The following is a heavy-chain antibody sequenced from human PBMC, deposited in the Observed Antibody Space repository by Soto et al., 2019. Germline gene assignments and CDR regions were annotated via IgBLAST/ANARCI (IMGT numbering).Heavy chain of an antibody. J-gene: IGHJ6*02. Sequence: SETLSLTCTVSGVSVSSSSYSWGWIRQPPGKGLEWIGTIYSSENTYYNPSLMSRVTISVDTSKNQFSLKLSSVTAADTAVYYCARLNGYCISTNCHGYYGMDVWGQGTTVTVSS. D-gene: IGHD2-2*01. CDR2: IYSSENT. V-gene: IGHV4-39*01. CDR1: GVSVSSSSYS. CDR3: ARLNGYCISTNCHGYYGMDV.